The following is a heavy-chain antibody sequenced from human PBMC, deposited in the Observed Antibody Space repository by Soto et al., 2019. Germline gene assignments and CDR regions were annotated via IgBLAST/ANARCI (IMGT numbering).Heavy chain of an antibody. V-gene: IGHV6-1*01. D-gene: IGHD3-3*01. J-gene: IGHJ6*02. CDR1: GDSVSSNSAA. CDR3: ARTRXYDXXNYXGMAV. Sequence: SQTLSLTCAISGDSVSSNSAAWNWIRQSPSRGLEWLGRTYYRSKWYNDYAVSVKSRITINPDTSKNQFSLQLNSVTPEDTAVYYXARTRXYDXXNYXGMAVWGQGTTVTVSS. CDR2: TYYRSKWYN.